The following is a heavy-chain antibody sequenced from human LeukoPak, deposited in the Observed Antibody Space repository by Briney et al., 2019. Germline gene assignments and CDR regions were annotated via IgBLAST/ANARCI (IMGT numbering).Heavy chain of an antibody. Sequence: GGSLRLSCAASGLTFSSYGMHWVRQAPGKGLEWVAVIWYDGSNKYYADSVKGRFTISRDNSKNTLYLQMNSLRAEDTAVYYCARVWVVPAASNDYYGMDVWGQGTTVTVSS. CDR1: GLTFSSYG. CDR3: ARVWVVPAASNDYYGMDV. J-gene: IGHJ6*02. V-gene: IGHV3-33*01. D-gene: IGHD2-2*01. CDR2: IWYDGSNK.